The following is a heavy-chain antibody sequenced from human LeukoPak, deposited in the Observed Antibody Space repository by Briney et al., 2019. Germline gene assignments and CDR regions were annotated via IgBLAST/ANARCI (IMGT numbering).Heavy chain of an antibody. J-gene: IGHJ4*02. CDR2: IRSKANSYAT. Sequence: GGSLRLSYAASGFTFSGSAMHWVRQASGKGLEWVGRIRSKANSYATAYAASVKGRFTISRDDSKNTAYLQMNSLKTEDTAVYYCTRRDFQSGSYLEWGQGTLVTVSS. D-gene: IGHD1-26*01. CDR3: TRRDFQSGSYLE. CDR1: GFTFSGSA. V-gene: IGHV3-73*01.